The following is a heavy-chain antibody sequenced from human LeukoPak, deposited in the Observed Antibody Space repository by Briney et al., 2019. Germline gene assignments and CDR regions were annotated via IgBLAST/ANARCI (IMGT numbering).Heavy chain of an antibody. CDR1: GYTFTSYY. D-gene: IGHD3-9*01. V-gene: IGHV1-46*01. CDR3: AKDPRNILTGDYDDFDI. J-gene: IGHJ3*02. CDR2: LNPTYDIP. Sequence: VASVKVSCKASGYTFTSYYMHWVRQAPGQGLEWMGILNPTYDIPIYAQTFEGRVTMTRDMSTSTVYMELSTLTSDDTAVYFCAKDPRNILTGDYDDFDIWGQGTMVIVSS.